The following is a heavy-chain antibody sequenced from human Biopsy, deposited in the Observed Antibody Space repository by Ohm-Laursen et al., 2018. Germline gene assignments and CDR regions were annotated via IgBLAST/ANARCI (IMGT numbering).Heavy chain of an antibody. CDR1: GYTLNELS. Sequence: GPSVKVSCKVSGYTLNELSIHWVRQVPGKGLEWMGGFAPENGKTVYAQNFQARVSLTEDASTDTAYMELRSLRSEDTAVYCCAADINVWNVNYWGQGTQVTVSS. J-gene: IGHJ4*02. D-gene: IGHD1-1*01. V-gene: IGHV1-24*01. CDR2: FAPENGKT. CDR3: AADINVWNVNY.